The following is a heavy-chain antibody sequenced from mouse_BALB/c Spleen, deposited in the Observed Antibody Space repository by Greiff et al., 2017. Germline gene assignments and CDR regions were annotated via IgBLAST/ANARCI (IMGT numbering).Heavy chain of an antibody. J-gene: IGHJ4*01. CDR3: ARHGYYGSSYYAMDY. CDR2: ISSGSSTI. D-gene: IGHD1-1*01. V-gene: IGHV5-17*02. CDR1: GFTFSSFG. Sequence: EVQVVESGGGLVQPGGSRKLSCAASGFTFSSFGMHWVRQAPEKGLEWVAYISSGSSTIYYPDTVKGRFTISRDNAKNTLYLQMSSLKSEDTAMYYCARHGYYGSSYYAMDYWGQGTSVTVSS.